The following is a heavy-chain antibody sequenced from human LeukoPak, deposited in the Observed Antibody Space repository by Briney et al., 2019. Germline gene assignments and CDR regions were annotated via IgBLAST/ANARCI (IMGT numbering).Heavy chain of an antibody. CDR3: AKAPAPLCSGGSCYLDY. V-gene: IGHV3-23*01. D-gene: IGHD2-15*01. Sequence: GGSLRLSCAASGFTFSSYAMSWVRQAPGKGLEWVSAISGSGSSTSYADSVKGRFTISRDNSKNTLYLQMNSLRAEDTAVYYCAKAPAPLCSGGSCYLDYWGQGTLVTVSS. J-gene: IGHJ4*02. CDR2: ISGSGSST. CDR1: GFTFSSYA.